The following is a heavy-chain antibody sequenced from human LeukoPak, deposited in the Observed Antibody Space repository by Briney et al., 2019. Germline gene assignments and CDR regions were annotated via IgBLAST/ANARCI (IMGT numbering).Heavy chain of an antibody. J-gene: IGHJ3*02. D-gene: IGHD6-13*01. V-gene: IGHV4-4*02. CDR2: IYYSGST. CDR1: GGSISSSNW. Sequence: SETLSLTCAVSGGSISSSNWWSWVRQPPGKGLEWIGYIYYSGSTNYNPSLKSRVTISVDTPKNQFSLKLSSVTAADTAVYYCARVCSAAVFAFDIWGQGTMVTVSS. CDR3: ARVCSAAVFAFDI.